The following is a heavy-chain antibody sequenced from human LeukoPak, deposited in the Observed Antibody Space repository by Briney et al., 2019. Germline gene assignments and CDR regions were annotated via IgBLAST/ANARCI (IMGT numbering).Heavy chain of an antibody. CDR3: ARDVRAVAGHFDY. CDR1: GYTFTSYG. V-gene: IGHV1-2*02. CDR2: INPNRGGT. D-gene: IGHD6-19*01. Sequence: ASVKVSCKASGYTFTSYGISWVRQATGQGLEWMGWINPNRGGTNYAQKFQGRVTMTRDTSISTAYMELSRLRSDDTAVYYCARDVRAVAGHFDYWGQGTLVTVSS. J-gene: IGHJ4*02.